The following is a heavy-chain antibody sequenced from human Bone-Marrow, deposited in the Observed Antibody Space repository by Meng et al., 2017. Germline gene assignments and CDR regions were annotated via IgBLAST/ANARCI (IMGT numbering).Heavy chain of an antibody. J-gene: IGHJ3*02. V-gene: IGHV3-30*04. CDR1: GFTFSSYA. CDR2: ISYDGSNK. D-gene: IGHD3-22*01. Sequence: GESLKISCAASGFTFSSYAMHWVRQAPGKGLEWVAVISYDGSNKYYADSVKGRFTISRDNSKNTLYLQMNSLRAEDTAVYYCAREGVYYDSSGYYPMNAFAIWGQGKMVNVSS. CDR3: AREGVYYDSSGYYPMNAFAI.